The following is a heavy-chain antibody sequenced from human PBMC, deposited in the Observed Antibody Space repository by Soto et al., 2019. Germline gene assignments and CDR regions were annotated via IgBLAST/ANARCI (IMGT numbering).Heavy chain of an antibody. J-gene: IGHJ3*01. Sequence: QVRLVESGGGVVQPGTSLRLSCAASGFTFSDYVIHWVRQAAGKGLEWVASMTYDGATEYYADSVKGRFTMSRDNSKRALSLRMNSLRPDDTAVYYCARVRLSIAVNDALDVWGQGTTVTVSS. D-gene: IGHD3-3*02. CDR1: GFTFSDYV. V-gene: IGHV3-30*14. CDR3: ARVRLSIAVNDALDV. CDR2: MTYDGATE.